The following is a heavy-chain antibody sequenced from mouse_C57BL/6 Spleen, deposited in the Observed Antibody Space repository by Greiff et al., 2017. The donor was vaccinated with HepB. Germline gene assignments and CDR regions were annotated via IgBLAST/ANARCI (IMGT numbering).Heavy chain of an antibody. CDR2: IYPGDGDT. CDR3: ARPALNGYWYFDV. V-gene: IGHV1-82*01. CDR1: GYAFSSSW. D-gene: IGHD1-1*01. Sequence: VQGVESGPELVKPGASVKISCKASGYAFSSSWMNWVKQRPGKGLEWIGRIYPGDGDTNYNGKFKGKATLTADKSSSTAYMQLSSLTSEDSAVYFCARPALNGYWYFDVWGTGTTVTVSS. J-gene: IGHJ1*03.